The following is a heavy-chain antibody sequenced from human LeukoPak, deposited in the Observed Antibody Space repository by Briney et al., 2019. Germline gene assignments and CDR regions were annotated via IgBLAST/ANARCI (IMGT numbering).Heavy chain of an antibody. D-gene: IGHD3-22*01. CDR1: GYTFTRYW. CDR2: IYPGDSDT. Sequence: GEPLKISCKGSGYTFTRYWIAWVRQMPGKGLEWMGIIYPGDSDTRYSPSFQGQVTISADKSISTAYLQWSSLKASDTAMYYCARQDYYDSSGYYPSYPPDYWGQGTLVTVSS. V-gene: IGHV5-51*01. J-gene: IGHJ4*02. CDR3: ARQDYYDSSGYYPSYPPDY.